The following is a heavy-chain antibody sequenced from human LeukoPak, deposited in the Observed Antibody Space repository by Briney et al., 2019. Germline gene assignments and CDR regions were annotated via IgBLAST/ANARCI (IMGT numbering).Heavy chain of an antibody. J-gene: IGHJ5*02. D-gene: IGHD3-16*01. Sequence: GGSLRLSCVASGFTFSRHWMSWVRQVPGRGLEWVANIKQDGSEKYYLDSVKGRFTISRDNAKNSLYLQMITLRAEDTAVYFCAREVITVTFGGLFFDPWGQGTLVTVYS. V-gene: IGHV3-7*05. CDR1: GFTFSRHW. CDR3: AREVITVTFGGLFFDP. CDR2: IKQDGSEK.